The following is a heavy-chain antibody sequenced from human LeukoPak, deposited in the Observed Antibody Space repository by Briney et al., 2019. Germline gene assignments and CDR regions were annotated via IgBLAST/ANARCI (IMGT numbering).Heavy chain of an antibody. CDR2: INPNSGGT. V-gene: IGHV1-2*02. J-gene: IGHJ4*02. CDR3: ARDDPGIAVAGLDY. D-gene: IGHD6-19*01. CDR1: GYTFTDYS. Sequence: ASVKVSCKASGYTFTDYSMHWLRQAPGQGLEWMGGINPNSGGTNYAQKFQGRVTMTRDTPISTASMELSRLRSEDTAVYYCARDDPGIAVAGLDYWGQGTLVTVSS.